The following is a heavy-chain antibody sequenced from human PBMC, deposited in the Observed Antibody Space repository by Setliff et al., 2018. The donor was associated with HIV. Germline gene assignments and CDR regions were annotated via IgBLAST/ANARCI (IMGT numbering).Heavy chain of an antibody. D-gene: IGHD2-15*01. V-gene: IGHV3-30*07. J-gene: IGHJ3*02. CDR3: AREVVVVVATTDAFDI. Sequence: HPGGSLRLSCAASGFTFSYYAMHWVRQAPGKGLEWVALISYDGSNKYYADSVKGRFTISRDISKNTLYLQMNSLRAEDTAVYYCAREVVVVVATTDAFDIWGQGTMVTVSS. CDR1: GFTFSYYA. CDR2: ISYDGSNK.